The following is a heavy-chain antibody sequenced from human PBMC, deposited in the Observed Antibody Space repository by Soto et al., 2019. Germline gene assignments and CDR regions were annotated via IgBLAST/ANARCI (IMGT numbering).Heavy chain of an antibody. Sequence: PSETLSLTCAVYGGSFSGYYWSWIRQPPGKGLEWIGEINHSGSTNYNPSLKSRVTISVDTSKNQFSLKLSSVTAADTAVYYCARGRGRWLQPYYSDYWGQGTLVTVSS. CDR1: GGSFSGYY. J-gene: IGHJ4*02. CDR2: INHSGST. D-gene: IGHD3-16*01. CDR3: ARGRGRWLQPYYSDY. V-gene: IGHV4-34*01.